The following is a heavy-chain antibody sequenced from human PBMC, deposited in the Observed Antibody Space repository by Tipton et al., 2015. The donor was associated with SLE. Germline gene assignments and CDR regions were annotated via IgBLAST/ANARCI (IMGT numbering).Heavy chain of an antibody. D-gene: IGHD2-21*01. CDR1: GASLSSGGHY. V-gene: IGHV4-61*02. J-gene: IGHJ6*03. CDR3: AREHILYYMDV. CDR2: VYTSGST. Sequence: GLVKPSQTLSLTCTVSGASLSSGGHYWSWLRQPAGKGLEWIGRVYTSGSTNQNPSLKSRVTILLDTSKNQFSLKLRSVTAADTAVHYCAREHILYYMDVWGKGTTVTVSS.